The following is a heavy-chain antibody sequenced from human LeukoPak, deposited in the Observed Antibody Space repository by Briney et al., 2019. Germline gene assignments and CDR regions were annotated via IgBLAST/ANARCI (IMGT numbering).Heavy chain of an antibody. CDR1: GGSISSGGYY. Sequence: SETLSLTCTVSGGSISSGGYYWSWIRQHPGKGLEWIGYIYYSGSTNYNPSLKSRVTISVDTSKNQFSLKLSSVTAADTAVYYCARGAGYYDSSGYIWFDPWGQGTLVTVSS. CDR3: ARGAGYYDSSGYIWFDP. V-gene: IGHV4-61*08. CDR2: IYYSGST. J-gene: IGHJ5*02. D-gene: IGHD3-22*01.